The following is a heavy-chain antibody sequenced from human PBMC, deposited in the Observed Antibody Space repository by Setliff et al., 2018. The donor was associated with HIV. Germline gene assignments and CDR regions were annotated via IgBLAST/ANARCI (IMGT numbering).Heavy chain of an antibody. D-gene: IGHD1-1*01. Sequence: SETLSLTCTVSGGSISSSYWTWTRQPPGKGLEWIGNIHYSGSTNYNPSLKSRVTISVDTPRSQFSLKLSSVTAADTAVYYCARESTTLNPPIPFDCWGQGTLVTVSS. CDR3: ARESTTLNPPIPFDC. V-gene: IGHV4-59*01. CDR1: GGSISSSY. J-gene: IGHJ4*02. CDR2: IHYSGST.